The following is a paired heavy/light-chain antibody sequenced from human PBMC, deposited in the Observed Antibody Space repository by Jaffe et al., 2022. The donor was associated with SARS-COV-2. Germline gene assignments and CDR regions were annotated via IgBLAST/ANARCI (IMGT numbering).Heavy chain of an antibody. J-gene: IGHJ4*02. V-gene: IGHV4-59*01. CDR1: GGSIGTYY. CDR2: IYYSGST. CDR3: ARTGSAFQNLQPQFDS. Sequence: QVQLQESGPGLVKPSETLSLTCTVSGGSIGTYYWSWIRQSPGKGLEWIGCIYYSGSTNYNPSLKSRVTISVDTSRDHFSLNLSSVTAADTAVYYCARTGSAFQNLQPQFDSWGQGALVTVSS. D-gene: IGHD3-10*01.
Light chain of an antibody. J-gene: IGLJ2*01. Sequence: QSALTQPPSASGSPGQSVTISCTGTNNDVGGYNYVSWYQQHPGKAPKFMIYEVTKRPSGVPDRFSGSKSGNTASLTVSGLQAEDEAVYYCSSYAGSNNLVFGGGTKLTVL. CDR1: NNDVGGYNY. CDR3: SSYAGSNNLV. CDR2: EVT. V-gene: IGLV2-8*01.